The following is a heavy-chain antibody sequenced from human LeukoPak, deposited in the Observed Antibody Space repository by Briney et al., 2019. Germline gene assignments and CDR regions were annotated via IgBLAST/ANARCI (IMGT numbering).Heavy chain of an antibody. Sequence: SETLSLTCTVSGGSISSYYWSWIRQPPGKGLEWIGYVYYSGSTNYNPSLKSRVTISVDTSKNQFSLKLSSVTAADTAVYYCARIAAAGPPNYYYYMDVWGKGTTVTVSS. CDR2: VYYSGST. CDR3: ARIAAAGPPNYYYYMDV. V-gene: IGHV4-59*01. J-gene: IGHJ6*03. D-gene: IGHD6-13*01. CDR1: GGSISSYY.